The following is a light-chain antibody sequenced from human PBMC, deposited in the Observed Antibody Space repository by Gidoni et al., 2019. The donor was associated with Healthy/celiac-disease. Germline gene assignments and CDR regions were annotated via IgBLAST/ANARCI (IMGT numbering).Light chain of an antibody. CDR3: QQYYSTPYT. J-gene: IGKJ2*01. CDR2: WAS. Sequence: DILMTQSPNSLAVSLGERATINCKPSQSVLYSSKNKTYLAWYQQKPGQPPKLLIYWASTRESGVPDRFSGSGSGTDFTLTISSLQAEDVAVYYCQQYYSTPYTFGQGTKLEIK. V-gene: IGKV4-1*01. CDR1: QSVLYSSKNKTY.